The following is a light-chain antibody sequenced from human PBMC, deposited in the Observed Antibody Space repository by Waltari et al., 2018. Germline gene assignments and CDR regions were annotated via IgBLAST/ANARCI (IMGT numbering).Light chain of an antibody. CDR1: QSVTNGN. J-gene: IGKJ2*01. Sequence: DIVLTQSPGTLSLSPGERATLSCRASQSVTNGNLAWYQQKPGQASRILFYAAASRIDGIPDRFSGGGSGTDFTLTISRLEPEDSAVYYCQQYSGSPYTFGQGTKLEI. CDR3: QQYSGSPYT. V-gene: IGKV3-20*01. CDR2: AAA.